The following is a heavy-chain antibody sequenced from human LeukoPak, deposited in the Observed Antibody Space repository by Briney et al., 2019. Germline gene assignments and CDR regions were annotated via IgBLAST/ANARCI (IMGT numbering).Heavy chain of an antibody. CDR1: GYSISSGYY. V-gene: IGHV4-38-2*01. CDR3: ARQSSELRYIDWLPLPFDY. D-gene: IGHD3-9*01. Sequence: KPPETLSLTCAVSGYSISSGYYWGWIRQPPGKGLEWIGSIYHSGSTYYNPSLKSRVTISVGTSKNQFSLKLSSVTAADTAVYYCARQSSELRYIDWLPLPFDYWGQGTLVTVSS. CDR2: IYHSGST. J-gene: IGHJ4*02.